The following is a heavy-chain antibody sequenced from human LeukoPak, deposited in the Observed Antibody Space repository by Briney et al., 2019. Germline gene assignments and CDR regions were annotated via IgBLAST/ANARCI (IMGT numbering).Heavy chain of an antibody. V-gene: IGHV3-30*18. CDR1: GFTFSCYG. Sequence: GGSLRLSCAASGFTFSCYGMHWVRQAPGKGLEWVAVISYDGSNKYYAGSVKGRFTISRDNSKNTLYLQMNSLRAEDTAVYYCAKGGRVVTANDYFDYWGQGTLVTVSS. D-gene: IGHD2-21*02. CDR2: ISYDGSNK. J-gene: IGHJ4*02. CDR3: AKGGRVVTANDYFDY.